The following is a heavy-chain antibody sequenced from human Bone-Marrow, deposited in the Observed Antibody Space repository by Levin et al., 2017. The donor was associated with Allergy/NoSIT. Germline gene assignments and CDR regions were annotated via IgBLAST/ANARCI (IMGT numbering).Heavy chain of an antibody. Sequence: PLASVKVSCKTSGYTFSSYGIHWVRQAPGQGLEWLGWINPYNNNTNHARNIQGRVILTTETSASTAYMELGGLTSDDTAVYYCVRDPTYAYWGQGTLVIVSS. V-gene: IGHV1-18*01. CDR3: VRDPTYAY. D-gene: IGHD3-16*01. J-gene: IGHJ4*02. CDR1: GYTFSSYG. CDR2: INPYNNNT.